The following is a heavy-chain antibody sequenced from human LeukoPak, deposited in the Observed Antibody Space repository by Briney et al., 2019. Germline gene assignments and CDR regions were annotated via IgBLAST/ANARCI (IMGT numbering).Heavy chain of an antibody. CDR1: GGSFSGYY. V-gene: IGHV4-34*01. CDR2: INHSGST. Sequence: SETLSLTCAVYGGSFSGYYWSWIRRPPGKGLEWIGEINHSGSTNYNPSLKSRVTISVDTSKNQFSLKLSSVTAADTAVYYCARGSSFTVDYWGQGTLVTVSS. CDR3: ARGSSFTVDY. J-gene: IGHJ4*02. D-gene: IGHD3-16*02.